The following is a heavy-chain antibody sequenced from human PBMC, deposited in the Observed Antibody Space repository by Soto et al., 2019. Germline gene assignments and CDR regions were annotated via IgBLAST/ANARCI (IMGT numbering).Heavy chain of an antibody. CDR3: ARDLLGYCISTSCPVYHYYGMDV. J-gene: IGHJ6*02. CDR1: GYTFTSYG. CDR2: ISAYNGNT. V-gene: IGHV1-18*01. Sequence: ASVKVSCTASGYTFTSYGISWVRQAPGQGLEWMGWISAYNGNTNYAQKLQGRVTMTTDTSTSTAYMELRSLRSDDTAVYYCARDLLGYCISTSCPVYHYYGMDVWGQGAAVTVSS. D-gene: IGHD2-2*01.